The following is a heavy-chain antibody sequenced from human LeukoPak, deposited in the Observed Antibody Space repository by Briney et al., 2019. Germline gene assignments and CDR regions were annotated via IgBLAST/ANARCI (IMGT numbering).Heavy chain of an antibody. CDR2: MNPNSGNT. Sequence: ASVKVSCKASGYTFTNNDINWVRQATGQGLEWMGWMNPNSGNTGYAQKFQGRVTMTRDMSTSTAYMELSSLRSEDTALYYCASYFLYYNDDNGYSIDSWGQGTLVTVSS. D-gene: IGHD3-22*01. J-gene: IGHJ4*02. CDR1: GYTFTNND. V-gene: IGHV1-8*01. CDR3: ASYFLYYNDDNGYSIDS.